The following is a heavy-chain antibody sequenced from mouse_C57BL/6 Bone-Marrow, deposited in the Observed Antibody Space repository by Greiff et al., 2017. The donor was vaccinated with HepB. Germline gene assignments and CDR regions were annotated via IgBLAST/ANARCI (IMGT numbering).Heavy chain of an antibody. CDR2: INPSTGGT. CDR3: ARSQENGTLFGY. Sequence: EVKLMESGPELVKPGASVKISCKASGYSFTGYYMNWVKQSPEKSLEWIGEINPSTGGTTYNQKFKAKATLTVDKSSSTAYMQLKSLTSEDSAVYYCARSQENGTLFGYWGQGTTLTVSS. J-gene: IGHJ2*01. V-gene: IGHV1-42*01. CDR1: GYSFTGYY. D-gene: IGHD1-1*01.